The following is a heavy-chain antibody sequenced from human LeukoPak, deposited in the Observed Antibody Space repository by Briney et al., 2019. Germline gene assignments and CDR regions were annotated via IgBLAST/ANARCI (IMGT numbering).Heavy chain of an antibody. CDR3: TRSSDGSGIDWFDP. CDR2: IKSKTDGGTT. V-gene: IGHV3-15*01. Sequence: GGSLRLSCAASGFTFRNAWMSWVRQAPGKGLEWVGRIKSKTDGGTTDYAAPVKGRFTISRDDSKNTLYLQMNSLKTEDTAVYYCTRSSDGSGIDWFDPWGQGTLVTVSS. CDR1: GFTFRNAW. D-gene: IGHD3-10*01. J-gene: IGHJ5*02.